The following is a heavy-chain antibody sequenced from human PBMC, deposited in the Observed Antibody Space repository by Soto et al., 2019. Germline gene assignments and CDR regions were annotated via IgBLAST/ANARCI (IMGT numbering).Heavy chain of an antibody. J-gene: IGHJ4*02. CDR2: ISYDGSNK. Sequence: QVQLVEFGGGVVQPGRSLRLSCAASGFTFSSYGMHWVRQAPGKGLQWVAVISYDGSNKYYADSVKGRFTSSRDNSKNTPYLQMNSLRAEDTAVYYCVGGYYFGDYWGQGTLVTVSS. CDR3: VGGYYFGDY. V-gene: IGHV3-30*03. CDR1: GFTFSSYG. D-gene: IGHD3-22*01.